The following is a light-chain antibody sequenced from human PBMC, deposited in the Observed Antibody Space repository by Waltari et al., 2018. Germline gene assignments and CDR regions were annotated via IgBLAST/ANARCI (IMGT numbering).Light chain of an antibody. CDR1: ELGVKF. CDR2: EDR. V-gene: IGLV3-1*01. J-gene: IGLJ2*01. CDR3: QAWDSSTAV. Sequence: SYELTQPPSVSVSSGQTANITCSGRELGVKFDYWYQQKSGLAPVLVIYEDRKRPSGIPERFSGSPSENTATLTISGTQVMDEAHYYCQAWDSSTAVFGGGTKLNVL.